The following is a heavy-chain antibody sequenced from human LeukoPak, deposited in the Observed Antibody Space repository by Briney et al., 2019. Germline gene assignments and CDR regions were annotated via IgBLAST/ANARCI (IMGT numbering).Heavy chain of an antibody. D-gene: IGHD6-13*01. CDR1: GGSINDAS. J-gene: IGHJ3*02. V-gene: IGHV4-59*08. CDR3: ARHIYSSWDRAFDI. CDR2: IYYSGST. Sequence: PSETLSLTCTVSGGSINDASWNWIRKPPGQGLEWIGYIYYSGSTNYNPSLKSRLTISVDTSKNQFSLKLSSVTAADTAVYYCARHIYSSWDRAFDIWGQGTMVTVSS.